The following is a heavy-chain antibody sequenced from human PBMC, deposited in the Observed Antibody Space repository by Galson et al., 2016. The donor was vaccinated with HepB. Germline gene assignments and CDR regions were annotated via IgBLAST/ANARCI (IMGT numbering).Heavy chain of an antibody. V-gene: IGHV6-1*01. J-gene: IGHJ4*02. Sequence: CAISGDSVSSNSATWNWIRQSPSRGLEWLGRTYYRSKWYNDYALPVKSRITINPDTSKNQFSLQLNSVTPEDTAVYYCARGHLVVPFSFYFDYWGQGSLATVSS. CDR1: GDSVSSNSAT. CDR3: ARGHLVVPFSFYFDY. D-gene: IGHD2-15*01. CDR2: TYYRSKWYN.